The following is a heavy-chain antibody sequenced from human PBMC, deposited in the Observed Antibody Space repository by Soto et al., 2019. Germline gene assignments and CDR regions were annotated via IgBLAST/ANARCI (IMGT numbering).Heavy chain of an antibody. D-gene: IGHD3-22*01. CDR3: ARHADYYDSSGYSTEYFQH. V-gene: IGHV5-51*01. CDR2: IYPGDSDT. J-gene: IGHJ1*01. CDR1: GYSFTSYW. Sequence: PGESLKISCKGSGYSFTSYWIGWVRQMPGKGLEWMGIIYPGDSDTRYSPSFQGQVTISADKSISTAYLQWSSLKASDTAMYYCARHADYYDSSGYSTEYFQHWGQGTLVTVSS.